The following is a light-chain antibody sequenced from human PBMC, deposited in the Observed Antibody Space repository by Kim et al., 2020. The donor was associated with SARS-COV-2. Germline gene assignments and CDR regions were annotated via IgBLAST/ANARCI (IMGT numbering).Light chain of an antibody. V-gene: IGKV1-39*01. CDR3: QRTFSIPYT. J-gene: IGKJ2*01. CDR2: AAS. CDR1: QSIRSY. Sequence: SATVRDRVTVTCRSSQSIRSYLNWYQQKPGKAPKALIYAASILHSGVPSRFSGSGTGTGFTLTISSLRPEDGATYYCQRTFSIPYTFGQGTKLEI.